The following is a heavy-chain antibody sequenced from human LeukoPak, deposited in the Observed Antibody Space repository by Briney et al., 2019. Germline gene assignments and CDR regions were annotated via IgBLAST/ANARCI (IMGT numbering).Heavy chain of an antibody. CDR1: GGSISTYY. Sequence: SETVSLTCAGSGGSISTYYWSWIRQPPGKGLEWVAYIYYSGSTNYNPSLKSRGTISEETSKNQCSLKLSSVTAADTAVYYCARTEIAATLYFDYWGQGTLVTVSS. J-gene: IGHJ4*02. V-gene: IGHV4-59*01. CDR3: ARTEIAATLYFDY. CDR2: IYYSGST. D-gene: IGHD2-15*01.